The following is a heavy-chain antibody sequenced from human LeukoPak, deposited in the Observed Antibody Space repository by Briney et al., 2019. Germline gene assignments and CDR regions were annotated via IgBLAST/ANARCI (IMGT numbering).Heavy chain of an antibody. J-gene: IGHJ4*02. CDR1: GGSISSYY. V-gene: IGHV4-59*01. Sequence: SETLSLTCTVSGGSISSYYWTWIRQPPGKGLEWIGYITYSGKTDYSASLKSRVTISVDTSRNQFSLKLSSVTAADTAVYYCAKWGYYFDTSARVASTDDSWGQGILVTVSS. CDR3: AKWGYYFDTSARVASTDDS. CDR2: ITYSGKT. D-gene: IGHD3-22*01.